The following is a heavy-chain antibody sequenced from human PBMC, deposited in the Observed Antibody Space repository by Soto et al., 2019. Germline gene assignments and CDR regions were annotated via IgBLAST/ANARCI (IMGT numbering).Heavy chain of an antibody. V-gene: IGHV6-1*01. J-gene: IGHJ6*02. CDR2: TYYRSKWFN. CDR3: ARGGYYDNVWGKLSHYGLDK. D-gene: IGHD3-16*01. Sequence: SQTLSLTCAISGDSVSTNSATWDWIRQSPSRGLEWLGRTYYRSKWFNDYAVSVKGRISINPDTSNNQFSLQLNSVTPDDTAVYYCARGGYYDNVWGKLSHYGLDKWGQGTSVTVSS. CDR1: GDSVSTNSAT.